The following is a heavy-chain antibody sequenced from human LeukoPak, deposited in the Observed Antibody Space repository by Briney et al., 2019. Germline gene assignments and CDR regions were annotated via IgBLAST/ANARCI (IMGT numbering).Heavy chain of an antibody. J-gene: IGHJ5*02. V-gene: IGHV1-69*15. CDR1: GDTFTNYD. D-gene: IGHD3-3*01. CDR2: IIPVFDTA. Sequence: ASVKVSCKASGDTFTNYDVTWVRQAPGQGLEWMGRIIPVFDTAKYAQKFQGRVTITADESTSTAYMELSSLRSEDTAVYYCAGYDFWSGYNWFDPWGQGTLVTVSS. CDR3: AGYDFWSGYNWFDP.